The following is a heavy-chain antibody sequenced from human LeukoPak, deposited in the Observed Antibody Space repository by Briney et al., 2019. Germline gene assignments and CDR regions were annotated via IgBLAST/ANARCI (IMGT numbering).Heavy chain of an antibody. D-gene: IGHD2-21*01. CDR1: GFTFSEYS. CDR2: INNDRSS. V-gene: IGHV3-48*01. J-gene: IGHJ4*02. CDR3: ARDTDWSFDY. Sequence: GGSLRLSCAASGFTFSEYSMNWVRQALGKGLEWISYINNDRSSIADSVKGRFTISRDTAENSLFLQMNSMRAEDTAVYYCARDTDWSFDYWGQGILVTVSS.